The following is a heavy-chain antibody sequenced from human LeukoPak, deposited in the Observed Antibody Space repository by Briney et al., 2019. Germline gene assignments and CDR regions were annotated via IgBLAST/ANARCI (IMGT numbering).Heavy chain of an antibody. CDR2: ISSNGGST. CDR3: AREITMVRGVIINYYYYYMDV. D-gene: IGHD3-10*01. Sequence: GGSLRLSCAASGFTFGSYVMHWVRQAPGKGLEYVSAISSNGGSTYYANSVKGRFTVSRDNSKNTLYLQMGSLRAEDMAVYYCAREITMVRGVIINYYYYYMDVWGKGTTVTISS. CDR1: GFTFGSYV. J-gene: IGHJ6*03. V-gene: IGHV3-64*01.